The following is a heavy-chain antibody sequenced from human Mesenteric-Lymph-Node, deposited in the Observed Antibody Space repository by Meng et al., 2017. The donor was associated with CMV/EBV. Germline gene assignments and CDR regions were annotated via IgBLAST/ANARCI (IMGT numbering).Heavy chain of an antibody. Sequence: GSLRLSCTVSGGSISGNYWNWIRQSPGKGLEWIGNIYYSGSASYNPSLRSRVTISVDTSKNQFSLQLRSVTAAETALYYCARDLAYCGGDCYSVWGQGTLVTVSS. CDR1: GGSISGNY. V-gene: IGHV4-59*01. J-gene: IGHJ4*02. CDR3: ARDLAYCGGDCYSV. CDR2: IYYSGSA. D-gene: IGHD2-21*01.